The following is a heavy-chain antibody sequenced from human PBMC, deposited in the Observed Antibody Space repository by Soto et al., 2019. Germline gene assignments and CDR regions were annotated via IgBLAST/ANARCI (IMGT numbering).Heavy chain of an antibody. Sequence: PGGSLRLSCTASGFTFGDYAMSWFRQAPGKGLEWVGFIRSKAYGGTTEYAAPVKGRFTISRDDSKSIAYLQMNSLKTEDTAVYYCTRDPLEMATIYWGQGTLVTVSS. CDR2: IRSKAYGGTT. D-gene: IGHD5-12*01. CDR1: GFTFGDYA. J-gene: IGHJ4*02. V-gene: IGHV3-49*03. CDR3: TRDPLEMATIY.